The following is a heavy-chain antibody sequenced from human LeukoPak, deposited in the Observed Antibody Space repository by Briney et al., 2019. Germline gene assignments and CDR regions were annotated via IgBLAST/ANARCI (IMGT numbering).Heavy chain of an antibody. CDR1: GGSFSGYY. CDR2: INHSGST. D-gene: IGHD3-9*01. J-gene: IGHJ4*02. V-gene: IGHV4-34*01. Sequence: SETLSLTCAVYGGSFSGYYWSRIRQPPGKGLEWIGEINHSGSTNYNPSLKSRVTISVDTSKNQFSLKLSSVTAADTAVYYCARETRVLRYFDWLFTFDYWGQGTLVTVSS. CDR3: ARETRVLRYFDWLFTFDY.